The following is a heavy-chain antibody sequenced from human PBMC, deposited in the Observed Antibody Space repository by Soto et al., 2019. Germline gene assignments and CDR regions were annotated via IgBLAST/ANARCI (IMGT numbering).Heavy chain of an antibody. J-gene: IGHJ4*02. CDR1: GFTFSTYA. Sequence: GGSLRLSCAASGFTFSTYAMNWVRQAPGKGLEWVSSLSGSGGSAYYADSAKGRFTISRDNSRSVLYLQMNSLRVEDTAVYYCATVWDTALVRRGYFDYWGQGTLVTVSS. V-gene: IGHV3-23*01. CDR3: ATVWDTALVRRGYFDY. D-gene: IGHD5-18*01. CDR2: LSGSGGSA.